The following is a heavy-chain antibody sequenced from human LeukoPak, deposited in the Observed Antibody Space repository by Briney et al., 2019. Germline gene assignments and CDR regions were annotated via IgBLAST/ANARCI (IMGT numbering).Heavy chain of an antibody. J-gene: IGHJ4*02. Sequence: GGSLRLSCAASGFTFSTYAMKWVRRAPGKGLEWVSHINSRGTTILYADSVKGRLTISRDNAKNSLYLQMNSLRGEDTAVYYCARDSGSSGSLDYWGQGTLVTVSS. CDR3: ARDSGSSGSLDY. D-gene: IGHD6-19*01. CDR1: GFTFSTYA. V-gene: IGHV3-48*01. CDR2: INSRGTTI.